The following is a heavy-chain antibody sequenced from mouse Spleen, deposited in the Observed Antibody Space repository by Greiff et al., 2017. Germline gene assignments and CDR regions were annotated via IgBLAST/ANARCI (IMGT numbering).Heavy chain of an antibody. Sequence: QVQLQQPGAELVRPGTSVKLSCKASGYTFTSYWMHWVKQRPGQGLEWIGVIDPSDSYTNYNQKFKGKATLTVDTSSSTAYMQLSSLTSEDSAVYYCARKYGLYFDYWGQGTTLTVSS. V-gene: IGHV1-59*01. CDR3: ARKYGLYFDY. D-gene: IGHD2-10*02. CDR1: GYTFTSYW. J-gene: IGHJ2*01. CDR2: IDPSDSYT.